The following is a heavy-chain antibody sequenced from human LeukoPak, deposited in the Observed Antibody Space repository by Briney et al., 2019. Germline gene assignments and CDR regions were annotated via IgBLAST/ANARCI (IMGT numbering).Heavy chain of an antibody. Sequence: SETLSLTCTVSGGSISSGGYYWSWIRQHPGKGLEWIGYIYYSGSTYYNSSLKSRVTISVDTSKNQFSLKLSSVTAADTAVYYCASLTYDSSGYYQHNWGQGTLVTVSS. D-gene: IGHD3-22*01. CDR2: IYYSGST. CDR3: ASLTYDSSGYYQHN. CDR1: GGSISSGGYY. J-gene: IGHJ4*02. V-gene: IGHV4-31*03.